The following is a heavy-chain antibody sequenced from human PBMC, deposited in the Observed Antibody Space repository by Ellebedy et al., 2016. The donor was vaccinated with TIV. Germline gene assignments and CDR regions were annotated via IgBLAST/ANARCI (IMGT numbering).Heavy chain of an antibody. Sequence: LRLXXTVSGGPISSGSYYWSWIRQPAGKGLEWIGRFYTSGSTNYNPSLKSRVTMSVDTSKNQFSLKLSSVTAADTAVYYCARDRIGPDWFDPWGQGTLVTVSS. V-gene: IGHV4-61*02. CDR2: FYTSGST. CDR1: GGPISSGSYY. CDR3: ARDRIGPDWFDP. D-gene: IGHD2-15*01. J-gene: IGHJ5*02.